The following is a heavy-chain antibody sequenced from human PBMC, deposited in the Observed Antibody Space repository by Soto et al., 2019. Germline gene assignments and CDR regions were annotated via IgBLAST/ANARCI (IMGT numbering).Heavy chain of an antibody. Sequence: QVQLVESGGGVVQPGRSLRLSCAASGFTFSSCSMHWVRQAPGKGLEWVALISNDDSNKFYADSVKGRFTISRDNSKNTLYLQMSSLRAEDTAVYYCAGGSPWEQQLQGPFDYWGQEPWSPSPQ. D-gene: IGHD6-13*01. CDR2: ISNDDSNK. V-gene: IGHV3-30-3*01. J-gene: IGHJ4*01. CDR1: GFTFSSCS. CDR3: AGGSPWEQQLQGPFDY.